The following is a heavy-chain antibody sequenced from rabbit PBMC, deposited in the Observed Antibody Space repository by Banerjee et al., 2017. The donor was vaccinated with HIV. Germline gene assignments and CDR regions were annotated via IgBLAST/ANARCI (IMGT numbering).Heavy chain of an antibody. V-gene: IGHV1S45*01. J-gene: IGHJ4*01. CDR3: ARDNHGAGGPDNLDL. D-gene: IGHD3-1*01. CDR1: GFSFSSSYY. CDR2: LATWGGDT. Sequence: QEQLVESGGGLVQPEGSLTLTCTASGFSFSSSYYMCWVRQAPGKGLEWIGCLATWGGDTWYASWARGRFTISKTSSTTVTLQMTGLTAADTATYFCARDNHGAGGPDNLDLWGPGTLVTVS.